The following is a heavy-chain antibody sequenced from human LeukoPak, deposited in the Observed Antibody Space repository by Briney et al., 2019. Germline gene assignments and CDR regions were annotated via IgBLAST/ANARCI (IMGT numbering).Heavy chain of an antibody. D-gene: IGHD6-13*01. CDR1: GYTFTSYD. CDR3: ARNGQQVRYFQH. CDR2: MNPNSGNT. J-gene: IGHJ1*01. V-gene: IGHV1-8*01. Sequence: VASVKVSCKASGYTFTSYDINWVRQATGQGLEWMGWMNPNSGNTNYAQKFQGRVTMTRNTSISTAYMELSSLRSEDTAVYYCARNGQQVRYFQHWGQGTLVTVSS.